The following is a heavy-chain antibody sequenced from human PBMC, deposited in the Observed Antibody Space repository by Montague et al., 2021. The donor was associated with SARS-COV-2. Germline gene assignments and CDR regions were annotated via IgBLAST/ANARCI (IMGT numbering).Heavy chain of an antibody. CDR2: IDWDEDQ. D-gene: IGHD4-17*01. Sequence: PALVKPTQTLTLTCTFSGFSLNTSGMCVSWIRQPSGKALEWLALIDWDEDQYYSTSLKTRLTISKDTSKNQVVLTMTNMDPIDTATYYCARSYGDYRDSYFDYWGQGTLVTVSS. J-gene: IGHJ4*02. CDR1: GFSLNTSGMC. V-gene: IGHV2-70*01. CDR3: ARSYGDYRDSYFDY.